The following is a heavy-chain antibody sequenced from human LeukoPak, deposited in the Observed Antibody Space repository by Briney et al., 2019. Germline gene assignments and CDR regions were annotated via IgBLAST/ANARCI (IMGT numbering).Heavy chain of an antibody. D-gene: IGHD5-18*01. CDR1: GFTFSSYG. CDR3: AKDGPEGSYGRMYYYYYYMDV. CDR2: ISYDGSNK. J-gene: IGHJ6*03. V-gene: IGHV3-30*18. Sequence: GGSLRLSCAASGFTFSSYGMHWVRQAPGKGLEWVAVISYDGSNKYYADSVKGRFTISRDNSKNTLYLQMNSLRGEDTAVYYCAKDGPEGSYGRMYYYYYYMDVWGKGTTVTVSS.